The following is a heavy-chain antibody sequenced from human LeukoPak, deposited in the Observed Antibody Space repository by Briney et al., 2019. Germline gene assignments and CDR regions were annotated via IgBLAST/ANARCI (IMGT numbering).Heavy chain of an antibody. J-gene: IGHJ4*02. D-gene: IGHD3-10*01. Sequence: GGSLRLSCAASGFTFSNAGMSWVRQAPGRGREWVGRIKSKTDGGTTDYAAPVKGRFTISRDDSKNTLYLQMNSLKTEDTAVYYCTTDLYYYSSGSYSYWGQGTLVTVSS. CDR3: TTDLYYYSSGSYSY. V-gene: IGHV3-15*01. CDR1: GFTFSNAG. CDR2: IKSKTDGGTT.